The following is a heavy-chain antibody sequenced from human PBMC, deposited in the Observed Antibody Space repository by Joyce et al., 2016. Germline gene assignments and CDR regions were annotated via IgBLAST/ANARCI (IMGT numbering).Heavy chain of an antibody. Sequence: VQLQESGPGLVQPSGTLSLTCDVSGGSIFSNTWWSWVRQSPGKGLEWIGETHDGGTTKYKPSFKSRLIISVDKANNQVSLKLNSVTAADTAIYYCVFNWERAVDPWGPGIPVTVSS. V-gene: IGHV4-4*02. CDR3: VFNWERAVDP. J-gene: IGHJ5*02. D-gene: IGHD7-27*01. CDR1: GGSIFSNTW. CDR2: THDGGTT.